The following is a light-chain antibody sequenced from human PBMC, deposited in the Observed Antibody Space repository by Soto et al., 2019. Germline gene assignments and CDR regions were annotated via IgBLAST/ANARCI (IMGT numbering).Light chain of an antibody. J-gene: IGKJ4*01. V-gene: IGKV1-27*01. CDR1: QAISSY. CDR2: ATS. Sequence: DFQLTQSPSSLSASVGDRVTITCRASQAISSYLAWYQQKPGKVPELLIYATSTLQSGAPSRFSGSGSGTDFTLTISSLQAEDVATYYCQKYNHAPTFGGGTKVEIK. CDR3: QKYNHAPT.